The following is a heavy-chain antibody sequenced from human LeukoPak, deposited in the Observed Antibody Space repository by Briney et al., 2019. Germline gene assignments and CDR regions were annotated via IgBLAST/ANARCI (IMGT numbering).Heavy chain of an antibody. D-gene: IGHD3-22*01. J-gene: IGHJ6*02. CDR2: IYYSGST. CDR3: ARARSHHYYDSSGYYYYYYGMDV. Sequence: SETLSLTCTVSGGSISSSSYSWGWIRQPPGKGLEWIGSIYYSGSTYYNPSLKSRVTISVDTSKNQFSLKLSSVTAADTAVYYCARARSHHYYDSSGYYYYYYGMDVWGQGTTVTVSS. CDR1: GGSISSSSYS. V-gene: IGHV4-39*01.